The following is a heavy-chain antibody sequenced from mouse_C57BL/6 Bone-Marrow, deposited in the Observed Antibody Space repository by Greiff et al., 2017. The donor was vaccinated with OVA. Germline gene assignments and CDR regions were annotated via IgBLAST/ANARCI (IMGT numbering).Heavy chain of an antibody. V-gene: IGHV1-54*01. J-gene: IGHJ2*01. D-gene: IGHD1-1*01. Sequence: VKVVESGAELVRPGTSVKVSCKASGYAFTNYLIEWVKQRPGQGLEWIGVINPGSGGTNYNEKFKGKATLTADKSSSTAYMQLSSLTSEDSAVYFCANLLPYFDYWGQGTTLTVSS. CDR2: INPGSGGT. CDR1: GYAFTNYL. CDR3: ANLLPYFDY.